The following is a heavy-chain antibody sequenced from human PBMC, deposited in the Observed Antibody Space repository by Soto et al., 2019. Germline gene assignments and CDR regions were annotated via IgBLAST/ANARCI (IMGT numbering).Heavy chain of an antibody. D-gene: IGHD2-15*01. V-gene: IGHV1-18*01. CDR1: GYTFTNYA. J-gene: IGHJ4*02. Sequence: ASVKVSCKTSGYTFTNYAIAWVRHAPGQGLEWMGWTSAYNGDTNYAQKLHGRVTMTTDTSTSTAYMELRSLRSDDTAVYYCARGVYGGYYFDFWGPGTLVTVSS. CDR2: TSAYNGDT. CDR3: ARGVYGGYYFDF.